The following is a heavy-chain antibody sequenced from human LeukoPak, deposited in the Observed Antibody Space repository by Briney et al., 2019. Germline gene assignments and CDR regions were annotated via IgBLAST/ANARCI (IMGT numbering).Heavy chain of an antibody. CDR1: GFTFSSYG. Sequence: GGPLSLSCAASGFTFSSYGMHGVPQAPGKGLEGVAVLSYDGSNKYYADSVKGRFTISRDNSKNTLYLQMNSLRAEDTAVYYCAKKLAAALFDPWGQGTLVTVSS. V-gene: IGHV3-30*18. D-gene: IGHD6-13*01. CDR3: AKKLAAALFDP. CDR2: LSYDGSNK. J-gene: IGHJ5*02.